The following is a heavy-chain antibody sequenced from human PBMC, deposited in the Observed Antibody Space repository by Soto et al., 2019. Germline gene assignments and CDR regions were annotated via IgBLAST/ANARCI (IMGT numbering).Heavy chain of an antibody. J-gene: IGHJ4*02. Sequence: QVQLQQWGAGLLKPSETLSLTCAVYGGSFSGYYWSWIRQPPGKGLEWIGEINHSGSTNYNPSLKRRVTISGDTSQNQFPPELSSGNGADTALLFRARGPKYDFWSGYYIENLGQGTLVTVSS. D-gene: IGHD3-3*01. CDR3: ARGPKYDFWSGYYIEN. V-gene: IGHV4-34*01. CDR1: GGSFSGYY. CDR2: INHSGST.